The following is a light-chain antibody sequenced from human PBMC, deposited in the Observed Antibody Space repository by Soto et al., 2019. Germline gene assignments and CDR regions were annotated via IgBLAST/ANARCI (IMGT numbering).Light chain of an antibody. CDR3: QQYGSSPPYT. J-gene: IGKJ2*01. CDR1: QSVSRSY. Sequence: EFVLTQSPGTLSLSPGERGTLSCRASQSVSRSYLAWYQHKPGQAPRLLIYGASSRATGVPDRFSGSGSGTDFTLTISRLEPEDFAVYYCQQYGSSPPYTFGQGTKLEIK. V-gene: IGKV3-20*01. CDR2: GAS.